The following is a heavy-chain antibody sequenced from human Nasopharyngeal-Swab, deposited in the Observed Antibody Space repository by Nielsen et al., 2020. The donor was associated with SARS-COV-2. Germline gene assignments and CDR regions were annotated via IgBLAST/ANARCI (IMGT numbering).Heavy chain of an antibody. CDR3: ATNNKAAAGTKFFDY. CDR2: ISSGGSTI. Sequence: GESLKISCAAPGFTFSSYEMNWVRQAPGKGPEWVSYISSGGSTIYYADSVKGRFTISRDNAKNSLYLQMNSLRAEDTAVYYCATNNKAAAGTKFFDYWGQGTLVTVSS. V-gene: IGHV3-48*03. D-gene: IGHD6-13*01. CDR1: GFTFSSYE. J-gene: IGHJ4*02.